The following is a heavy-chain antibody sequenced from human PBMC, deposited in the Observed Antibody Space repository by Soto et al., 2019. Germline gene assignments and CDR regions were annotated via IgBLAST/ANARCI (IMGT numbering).Heavy chain of an antibody. J-gene: IGHJ4*02. V-gene: IGHV4-4*09. CDR3: ATYTVGEGGRGY. CDR2: HHSDST. CDR1: GGSMRGQH. Sequence: QVQLQESGPGLVKPSETLSLTCTVSGGSMRGQHWSWIRQHPGKGLEWIGHHSDSTNYNPSLKSRITISTDTSKNQFSLKLSSVTVADTAVYYFATYTVGEGGRGYWGQGNLVTVSS. D-gene: IGHD3-16*01.